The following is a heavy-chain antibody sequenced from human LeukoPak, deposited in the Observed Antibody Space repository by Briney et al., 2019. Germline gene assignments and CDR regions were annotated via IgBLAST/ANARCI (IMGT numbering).Heavy chain of an antibody. CDR3: ARIVRQDGGYLDL. Sequence: PSETLSLTCTVSAGSISAYYWTWIRQPPGKGREWIGYTSDSGSSNYKSSLKSRVSMSVDTSKRQFSLTLTSVTAADTAVYYCARIVRQDGGYLDLWGRGSLVTVSS. D-gene: IGHD3-16*02. J-gene: IGHJ2*01. CDR1: AGSISAYY. CDR2: TSDSGSS. V-gene: IGHV4-59*08.